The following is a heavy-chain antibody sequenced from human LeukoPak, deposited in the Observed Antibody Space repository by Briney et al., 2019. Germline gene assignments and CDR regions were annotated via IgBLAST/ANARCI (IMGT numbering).Heavy chain of an antibody. D-gene: IGHD6-19*01. CDR2: IDWDDDK. Sequence: SGPTLVNPTQTLTLTCTFSGFSLSTSGMCVSWIRQPPGKALEWLARIDWDDDKYYSTSLKTRLTISKDTSKNQVVLTMTNMDPVDTATYYCARYSAAYSSGWYGFDYWGQGTLVTVSS. V-gene: IGHV2-70*11. CDR1: GFSLSTSGMC. J-gene: IGHJ4*02. CDR3: ARYSAAYSSGWYGFDY.